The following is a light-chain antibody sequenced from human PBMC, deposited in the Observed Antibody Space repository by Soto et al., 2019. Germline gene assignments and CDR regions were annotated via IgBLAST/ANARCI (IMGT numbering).Light chain of an antibody. J-gene: IGKJ1*01. V-gene: IGKV3-20*01. CDR1: QPINDKY. CDR2: ATS. CDR3: HQYDPSPWT. Sequence: IVLTQSPGTLSLSPGETATLSCRASQPINDKYLAWYQQKPGRAPRLLISATSSRATGVPDRFSGSGSGADFTLTISRLEPDDFAVYYCHQYDPSPWTFGPGTKVEIK.